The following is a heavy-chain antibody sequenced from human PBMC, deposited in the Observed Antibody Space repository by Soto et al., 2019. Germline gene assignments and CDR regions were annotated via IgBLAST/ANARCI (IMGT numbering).Heavy chain of an antibody. D-gene: IGHD6-13*01. CDR3: ARWNWQQLAFDY. CDR1: GFAFRSFA. V-gene: IGHV3-23*01. Sequence: GGSLRLSCAASGFAFRSFAMNWVRQAPGKGLQWVSSISGRGEITYYADSVKGRFTTSRDNSKNTLYLQMNSLRAGDTAVYYCARWNWQQLAFDYWGQGTLVTAPQ. J-gene: IGHJ4*02. CDR2: ISGRGEIT.